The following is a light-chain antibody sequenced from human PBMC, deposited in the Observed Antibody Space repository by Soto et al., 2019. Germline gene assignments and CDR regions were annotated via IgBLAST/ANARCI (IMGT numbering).Light chain of an antibody. CDR3: LRQSSYPRT. Sequence: DIQMTQSPSSLSASVGDRVTITCRASQGIRTDLDWYQQKTGKAPKRLIYAASSLQSGVRSRFSGSGSGTEFTLSVSSLQPEDFATYCCLRQSSYPRTFGQWTKVEIK. V-gene: IGKV1-17*01. CDR2: AAS. CDR1: QGIRTD. J-gene: IGKJ1*01.